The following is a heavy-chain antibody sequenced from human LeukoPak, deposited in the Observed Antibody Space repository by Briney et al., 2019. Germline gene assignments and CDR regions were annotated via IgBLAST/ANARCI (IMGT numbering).Heavy chain of an antibody. Sequence: SETLSLTCAVYGGSLSGYYWSWIRQPPGKGLEWIGEINHSGSTNYNPSLKSRVTISVDTSKNQFSLKLSSVTAADTAVYYCARGRPLYYYGSGSYYRPLDYWGQGTLVTVSS. D-gene: IGHD3-10*01. J-gene: IGHJ4*02. CDR3: ARGRPLYYYGSGSYYRPLDY. CDR1: GGSLSGYY. V-gene: IGHV4-34*01. CDR2: INHSGST.